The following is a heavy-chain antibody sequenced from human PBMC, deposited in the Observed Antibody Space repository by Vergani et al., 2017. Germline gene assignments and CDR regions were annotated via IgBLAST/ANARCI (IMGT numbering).Heavy chain of an antibody. V-gene: IGHV1-46*03. CDR3: AKDMVRGGIPRNYGMYV. Sequence: QVQLVQSGAEVKKPGASVKVSCKASGYTFSSYYMHWVRQAPGQGLEWMGIINPSGGSTSYAQKFQGRVTMTRDTSTSTVYMELSSLRSEDSAVYYCAKDMVRGGIPRNYGMYVWGQGTTVTVSS. D-gene: IGHD3-10*01. CDR1: GYTFSSYY. J-gene: IGHJ6*02. CDR2: INPSGGST.